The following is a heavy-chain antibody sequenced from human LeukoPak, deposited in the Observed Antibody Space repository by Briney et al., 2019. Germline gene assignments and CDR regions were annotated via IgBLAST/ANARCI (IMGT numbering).Heavy chain of an antibody. CDR3: ARAAGRDTTSGLDFDY. CDR1: GGSISSYY. CDR2: IYYSGGT. D-gene: IGHD1-26*01. Sequence: PSETLSLTCTVSGGSISSYYWSWIRQPPGKGLEWIGYIYYSGGTNYNPSLKSRATISVDTSKNQFSLKLSSVTAADTAVYYCARAAGRDTTSGLDFDYWGQGILVTVSS. J-gene: IGHJ4*02. V-gene: IGHV4-59*12.